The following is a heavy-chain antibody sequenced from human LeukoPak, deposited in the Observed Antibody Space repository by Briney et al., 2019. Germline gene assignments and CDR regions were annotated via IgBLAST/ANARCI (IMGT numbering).Heavy chain of an antibody. V-gene: IGHV3-21*03. J-gene: IGHJ4*02. D-gene: IGHD3-10*01. CDR3: ARDCWDYGSGSYCGIDY. CDR2: ISSSSSDM. Sequence: PGGSLRLSCAASGFTFSSYYMNWVRQAPGKGLEWVSSISSSSSDMRYADALKGRFTISRDNAKSSLYLQMNSLRAEDTTVYYCARDCWDYGSGSYCGIDYWGQGTLVTVSS. CDR1: GFTFSSYY.